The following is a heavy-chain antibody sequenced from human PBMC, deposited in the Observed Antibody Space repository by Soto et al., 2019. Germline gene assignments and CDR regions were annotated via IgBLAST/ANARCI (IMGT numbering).Heavy chain of an antibody. CDR3: AKNQGVELVPLATVDWFDP. CDR1: VFIFENFG. V-gene: IGHV3-23*01. J-gene: IGHJ5*02. CDR2: ISGSGFKK. D-gene: IGHD1-26*01. Sequence: GCSLRPFCACSVFIFENFGMSWVRLAPAKGLEWISSISGSGFKKYYADSVKGRFTISRDNSKSTVYLELNNLSAEDTAVYHCAKNQGVELVPLATVDWFDPWGQGSVVTVSS.